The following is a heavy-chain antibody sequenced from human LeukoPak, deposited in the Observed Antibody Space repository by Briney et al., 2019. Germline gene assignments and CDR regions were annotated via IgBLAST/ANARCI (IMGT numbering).Heavy chain of an antibody. CDR1: GYTFTSYG. CDR2: ISAYNGNT. Sequence: ASVKVSCKASGYTFTSYGISWVRQAPGQGLEWMEWISAYNGNTNYAQKLQGRVTMTTDSSTSTAYMELRSLRSDDTAVYYCARTRDFGVVYYTHYWGQGTLVTVSS. D-gene: IGHD3-3*01. V-gene: IGHV1-18*01. CDR3: ARTRDFGVVYYTHY. J-gene: IGHJ4*02.